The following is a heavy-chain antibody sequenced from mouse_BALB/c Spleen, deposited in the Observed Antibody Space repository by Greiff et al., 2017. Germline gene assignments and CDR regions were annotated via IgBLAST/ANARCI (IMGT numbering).Heavy chain of an antibody. Sequence: EVKLVESGGGLVQPGGSRKLSCAASGFTFSSFGMHWVRQAPEKGLEWVAYISSGSSTIYYADTVKGRFTISRDNPKNTLFLQMTSLRSEDTAMYYCARSKGYYGFFFDYWGQGTTLTVSS. CDR3: ARSKGYYGFFFDY. J-gene: IGHJ2*01. CDR2: ISSGSSTI. CDR1: GFTFSSFG. V-gene: IGHV5-17*02. D-gene: IGHD1-2*01.